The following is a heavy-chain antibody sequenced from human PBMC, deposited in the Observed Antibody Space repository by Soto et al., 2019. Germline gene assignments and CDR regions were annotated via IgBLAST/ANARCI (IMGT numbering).Heavy chain of an antibody. J-gene: IGHJ4*02. D-gene: IGHD3-22*01. CDR3: AKEWVYDTSGWSFDS. V-gene: IGHV3-30*18. CDR2: ISDDGSNK. CDR1: GFTFSSYG. Sequence: QVQLVEAGGGVVQPGRSLRLSCAASGFTFSSYGMHWVRQAPGKGLEWVAVISDDGSNKYYADSLKGRFTISRDNSKNTLYLQMNSLRAEDTAVYYCAKEWVYDTSGWSFDSWGQGTLVTVSS.